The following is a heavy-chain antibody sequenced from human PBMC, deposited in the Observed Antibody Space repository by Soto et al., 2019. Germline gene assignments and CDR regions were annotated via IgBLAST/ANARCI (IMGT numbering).Heavy chain of an antibody. CDR3: AKVSSTIFGVIAVNSFDY. CDR1: GFTFSSYA. CDR2: ISGSGGST. Sequence: GGSLSLSCAASGFTFSSYAMSWVRQAPGKGLEWVSAISGSGGSTYYADSVKGRFTISRDNSKNTLYRQMNSLRAEDTAVYYCAKVSSTIFGVIAVNSFDYWGQGTLVTVSS. D-gene: IGHD3-3*01. J-gene: IGHJ4*02. V-gene: IGHV3-23*01.